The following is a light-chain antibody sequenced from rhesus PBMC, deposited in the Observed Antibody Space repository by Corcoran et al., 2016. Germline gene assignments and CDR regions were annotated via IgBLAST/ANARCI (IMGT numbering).Light chain of an antibody. J-gene: IGKJ2*01. CDR2: KAS. CDR1: QGISNN. V-gene: IGKV1-25*01. CDR3: QHGYGILYS. Sequence: DIQMTQSPSSLSASVGDRVTITCRASQGISNNLAWYQQKPGQVPKLLIYKASTLQSGIPSRVSGSGSGTDFTLSISSLQPEDFATYYCQHGYGILYSFGQGTKVEIK.